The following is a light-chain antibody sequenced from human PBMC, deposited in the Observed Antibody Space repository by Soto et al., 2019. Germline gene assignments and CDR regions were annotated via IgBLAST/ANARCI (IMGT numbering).Light chain of an antibody. Sequence: DIQLTQSPSFLSASVGDRVTITCRASQGISSYLAWYQQKPGIAPKFLIYAASILQSGVPSRFSGSGSGTEFTLTISSLLPEDFATYYCQQVKSYPLTFGGGTKVEIK. CDR2: AAS. J-gene: IGKJ4*01. CDR3: QQVKSYPLT. V-gene: IGKV1-9*01. CDR1: QGISSY.